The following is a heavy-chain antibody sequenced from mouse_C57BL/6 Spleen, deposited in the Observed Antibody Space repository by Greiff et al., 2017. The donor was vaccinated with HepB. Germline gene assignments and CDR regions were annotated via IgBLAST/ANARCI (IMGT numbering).Heavy chain of an antibody. V-gene: IGHV1-54*01. CDR2: INPGSGGT. Sequence: QVQLKESGAELVRPGTSVKVSCKASGYAFTNYLIEWVKQRPGQGLVWIGVINPGSGGTNYNEKFKGKATLTADKSSSTAYMQLSSLTSEDSAVYFCARGGPVSYYFDYWGQGTTLTVSS. J-gene: IGHJ2*01. D-gene: IGHD6-2*01. CDR1: GYAFTNYL. CDR3: ARGGPVSYYFDY.